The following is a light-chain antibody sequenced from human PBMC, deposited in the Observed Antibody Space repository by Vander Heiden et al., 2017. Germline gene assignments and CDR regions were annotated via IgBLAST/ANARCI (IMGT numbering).Light chain of an antibody. V-gene: IGKV3-20*01. Sequence: IVLTQSPGTLSLSPGERATRSCRARQSVSSSYLAWYQQKPGQAPRLLIYGASSRATGIPDRFSGSGSGTDFTLTISRLEPEDFAVYYCQQEGSSPRTFGQGTKVEIK. CDR3: QQEGSSPRT. J-gene: IGKJ1*01. CDR1: QSVSSSY. CDR2: GAS.